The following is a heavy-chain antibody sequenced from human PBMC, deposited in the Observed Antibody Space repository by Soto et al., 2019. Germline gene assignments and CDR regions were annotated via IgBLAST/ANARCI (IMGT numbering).Heavy chain of an antibody. CDR1: GFTFNTYD. CDR2: ITTSSAYI. Sequence: EVQLVESGGGLVKPGGSLRLSCAASGFTFNTYDMNWVRQAPGKGLEWVSSITTSSAYIYYADSLKGRITISRDNAKNSLFLQMNSLRAEDTAVYCCVRSGPLRLLIHSWFDTWGHGTLVPVSS. V-gene: IGHV3-21*01. D-gene: IGHD2-21*01. J-gene: IGHJ5*01. CDR3: VRSGPLRLLIHSWFDT.